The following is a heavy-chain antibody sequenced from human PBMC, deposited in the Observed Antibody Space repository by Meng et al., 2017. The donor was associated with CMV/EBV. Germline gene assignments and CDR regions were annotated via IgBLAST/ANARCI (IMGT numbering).Heavy chain of an antibody. CDR1: GSTLAIYY. CDR2: LNPSGGST. V-gene: IGHV1-46*01. CDR3: ARMPKYYYGSGGDYACDY. J-gene: IGHJ4*02. D-gene: IGHD3-10*01. Sequence: SCKASGSTLAIYYMHWVRRAPVKGHELLGILNPSGGSTSYAHKFNGRVTMPRYTSTSAVYMELSSLRSADTAVYYCARMPKYYYGSGGDYACDYWGQGTLVTVSS.